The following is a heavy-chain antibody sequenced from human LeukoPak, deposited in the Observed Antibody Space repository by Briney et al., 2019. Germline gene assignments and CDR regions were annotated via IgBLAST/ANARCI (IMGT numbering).Heavy chain of an antibody. V-gene: IGHV1-2*02. D-gene: IGHD2-15*01. CDR2: IIPNSGGT. Sequence: ASVKVSCKASGYTFTVYYIHWLRQAPGQGLECMGWIIPNSGGTNYAQNFQDRVTMTRDTSISTAYMELSSLTYDDTAVYYCARGVLLQGRGAFDIWGQGAMVTVSS. J-gene: IGHJ3*02. CDR1: GYTFTVYY. CDR3: ARGVLLQGRGAFDI.